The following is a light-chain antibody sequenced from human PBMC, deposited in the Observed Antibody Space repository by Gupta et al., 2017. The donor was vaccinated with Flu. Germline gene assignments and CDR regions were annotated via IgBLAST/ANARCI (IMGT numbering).Light chain of an antibody. V-gene: IGLV3-10*01. CDR3: YSTDSDGYYV. J-gene: IGLJ1*01. CDR2: DDT. CDR1: ALPKKY. Sequence: SYALTQPPSVSVSPGQTARITCSGDALPKKYAYWYQQKSGQAPVLLIYDDTERPAGISERFSGSRSGTMATLTITGAQVEDEADYYCYSTDSDGYYVFGTGTKVVVL.